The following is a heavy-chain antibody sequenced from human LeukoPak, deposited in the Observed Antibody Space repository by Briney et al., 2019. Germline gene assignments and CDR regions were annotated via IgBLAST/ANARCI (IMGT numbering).Heavy chain of an antibody. J-gene: IGHJ4*02. CDR3: ARGRGYYFDY. D-gene: IGHD3-16*01. CDR2: ISSSSSYI. CDR1: GFTFSSYS. Sequence: KTGGSLRLSXAASGFTFSSYSMNWVRQAPGKGLEWVSSISSSSSYIYYADSVKGRFTISRDNAKNSLYLQMNSLRAEDTAVYYCARGRGYYFDYWGQGTLVTVSS. V-gene: IGHV3-21*01.